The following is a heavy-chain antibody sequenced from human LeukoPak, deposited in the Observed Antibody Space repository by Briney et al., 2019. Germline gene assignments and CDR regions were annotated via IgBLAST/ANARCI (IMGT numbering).Heavy chain of an antibody. CDR2: INQDGSEK. CDR1: GFTFSSYW. CDR3: ARAPEGSGSSYYFDY. D-gene: IGHD3-10*01. J-gene: IGHJ4*02. Sequence: PGGSLRLSCAASGFTFSSYWMSWVRQAPGEGREWVANINQDGSEKYYVDSVKGRFTISRDNAKNSLYLQMNSLRAEDTAVYYCARAPEGSGSSYYFDYWGQGTLVTVSS. V-gene: IGHV3-7*01.